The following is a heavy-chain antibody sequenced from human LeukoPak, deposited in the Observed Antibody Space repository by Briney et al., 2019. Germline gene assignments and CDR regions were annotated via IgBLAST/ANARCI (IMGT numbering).Heavy chain of an antibody. CDR2: IYENGGTT. Sequence: HPGGSLRLSCVGSGFTFRSHAMSWVRQAPEKGLEFVSGIYENGGTTYYADSVKGRFSISRDNSKNTLYLQMNSLRAEDTAVYYCARPTPHYYDSSGYPLPFDYWGQGTLVTVSS. D-gene: IGHD3-22*01. V-gene: IGHV3-23*01. J-gene: IGHJ4*02. CDR1: GFTFRSHA. CDR3: ARPTPHYYDSSGYPLPFDY.